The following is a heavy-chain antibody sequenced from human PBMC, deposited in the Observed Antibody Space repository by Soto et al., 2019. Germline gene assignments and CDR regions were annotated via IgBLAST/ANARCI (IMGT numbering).Heavy chain of an antibody. V-gene: IGHV1-18*01. CDR3: ARYFWSGQLPFYFDQ. J-gene: IGHJ4*02. CDR1: GYTFNSYG. Sequence: ASVKVSCKASGYTFNSYGVSWVRQAPGQGLEWMGWISAYNGNTKYSQNLQGRVTMTIDTTTSSAYLEVRSLRSDDTAIYYCARYFWSGQLPFYFDQWGQGTLVTVSS. CDR2: ISAYNGNT. D-gene: IGHD3-3*01.